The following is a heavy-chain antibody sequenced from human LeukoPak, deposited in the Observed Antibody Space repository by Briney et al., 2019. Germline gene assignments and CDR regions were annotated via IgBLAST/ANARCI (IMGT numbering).Heavy chain of an antibody. V-gene: IGHV1-8*01. CDR3: ARALRVGATIHY. CDR2: MNPNSGNT. Sequence: ASVKVSCKASGYTFTSYDINWVRQATGQGLEWMGWMNPNSGNTGYAQKFQGRVTMTRNTSISTAYVELSSLRSEDTAVYYCARALRVGATIHYWGQGTLVTVSS. J-gene: IGHJ4*02. D-gene: IGHD1-26*01. CDR1: GYTFTSYD.